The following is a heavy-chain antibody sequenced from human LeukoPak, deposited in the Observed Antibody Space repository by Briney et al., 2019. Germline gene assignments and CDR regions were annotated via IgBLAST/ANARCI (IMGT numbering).Heavy chain of an antibody. CDR2: INQDGSAK. J-gene: IGHJ4*02. CDR3: ASSHDSSGND. V-gene: IGHV3-7*01. Sequence: GGSLRLSCAASGFTFSSYWMSWVRQAPGKGLEWVANINQDGSAKYYVDSVKGRFTIYRDNAKNSLWLQMYSLRDEDTAVYYCASSHDSSGNDWGQGTLLTVSS. D-gene: IGHD3-22*01. CDR1: GFTFSSYW.